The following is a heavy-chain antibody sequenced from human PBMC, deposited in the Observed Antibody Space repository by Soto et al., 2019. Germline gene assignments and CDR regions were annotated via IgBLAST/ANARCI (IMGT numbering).Heavy chain of an antibody. V-gene: IGHV3-74*01. CDR1: GFTFSSYW. CDR2: VSSDGSST. D-gene: IGHD7-27*01. Sequence: EVQLVESGGGLVQPGESLRLSCAASGFTFSSYWMHWIRQAPGKGLVWVSRVSSDGSSTVYATSVKGRLTISRDNAKNTPYLQMNSLSDEDTAVYYCARGLPNCSAFDSWGQGTLVTVSS. CDR3: ARGLPNCSAFDS. J-gene: IGHJ4*02.